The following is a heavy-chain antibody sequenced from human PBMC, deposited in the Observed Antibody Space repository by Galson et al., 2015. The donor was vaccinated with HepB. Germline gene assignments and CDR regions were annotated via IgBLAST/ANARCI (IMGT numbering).Heavy chain of an antibody. CDR3: ARGYSYDLDV. CDR1: GSDFTYYW. CDR2: IDPRGSDT. V-gene: IGHV5-10-1*01. Sequence: QSGAEVTKPGESLRISCKASGSDFTYYWITWVRQMPGKGLEWMGRIDPRGSDTNYSPSFEGHVTISVDKSISTVYLQWSSLKASDTAMYYCARGYSYDLDVWGQGATVTVSS. J-gene: IGHJ6*02. D-gene: IGHD5-18*01.